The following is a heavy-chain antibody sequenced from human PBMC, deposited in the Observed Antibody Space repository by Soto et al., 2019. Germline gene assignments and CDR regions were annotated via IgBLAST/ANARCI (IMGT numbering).Heavy chain of an antibody. CDR2: ISGSGGTT. CDR1: GFTFSNYA. V-gene: IGHV3-23*01. J-gene: IGHJ5*02. CDR3: AKGVAVGLQFGSSTDRGFDP. Sequence: EVPLLESGGGLVQPGGSLRLSCAASGFTFSNYAMSWVRQAPGKGLEWVSIISGSGGTTYHADSVKDRFTISRDNSKNTLFLQMSSLTAEDTAVYYCAKGVAVGLQFGSSTDRGFDPWGQGTLVTVSS. D-gene: IGHD6-6*01.